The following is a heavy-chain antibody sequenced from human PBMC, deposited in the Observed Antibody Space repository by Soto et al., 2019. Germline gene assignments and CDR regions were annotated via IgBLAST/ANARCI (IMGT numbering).Heavy chain of an antibody. J-gene: IGHJ4*02. CDR3: AHRGYMYGNWDHGYFDY. CDR2: IYWDDDK. D-gene: IGHD5-18*01. CDR1: GFSLTTSGVG. V-gene: IGHV2-5*02. Sequence: QITLKESGPTRVKPTQTLALTCTFSGFSLTTSGVGVGWIRKTPGKALEWLAVIYWDDDKRYNPSLQNRLTITKDTSKKQVFLIMADMDPVDTATYFCAHRGYMYGNWDHGYFDYWGQGTLVTVSS.